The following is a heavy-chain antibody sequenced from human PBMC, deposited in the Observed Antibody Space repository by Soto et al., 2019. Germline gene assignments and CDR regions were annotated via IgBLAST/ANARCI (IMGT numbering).Heavy chain of an antibody. CDR2: IWSDGNNR. V-gene: IGHV3-33*01. D-gene: IGHD1-1*01. CDR1: GFMFSNHG. J-gene: IGHJ4*02. CDR3: VRGDNWNDEASDY. Sequence: GGSLRLSCAAAGFMFSNHGMHWVRQAPGKGLEWVAVIWSDGNNRYYADSVKGRFTISRDNSKNTLYLQMNSLRAEDTAVYYCVRGDNWNDEASDYWGQGTLVTVSS.